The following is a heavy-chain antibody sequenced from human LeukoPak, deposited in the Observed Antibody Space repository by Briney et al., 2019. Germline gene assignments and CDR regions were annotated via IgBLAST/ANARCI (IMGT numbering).Heavy chain of an antibody. CDR1: GGTFSSYA. J-gene: IGHJ4*02. CDR3: ARGYGWPTNYFDY. Sequence: GASVKVSCKASGGTFSSYAISWVRQAPGQGLEWMGWINPNSGGTNYAQKFQGRVTMTRDTSISTAYMELSRLRSDDTAVYYCARGYGWPTNYFDYWGQGTLVTVSS. CDR2: INPNSGGT. V-gene: IGHV1-2*02. D-gene: IGHD2-8*02.